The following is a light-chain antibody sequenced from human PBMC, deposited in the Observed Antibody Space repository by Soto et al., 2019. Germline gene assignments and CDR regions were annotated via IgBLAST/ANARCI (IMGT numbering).Light chain of an antibody. CDR3: QQSYGTPIT. V-gene: IGKV1-39*01. CDR1: QSISRY. CDR2: VAS. Sequence: DIQMTQSPSAMSASVGDRVTITCRASQSISRYLNWYQQKPGKAPNLLIYVASSLQSEVPSRFSGSGSGTDFTLTITSLQPEDFATYYCQQSYGTPITFGQGTRLEIK. J-gene: IGKJ5*01.